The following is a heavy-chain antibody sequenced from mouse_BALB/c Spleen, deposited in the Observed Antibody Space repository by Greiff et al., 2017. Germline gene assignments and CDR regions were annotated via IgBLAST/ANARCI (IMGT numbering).Heavy chain of an antibody. D-gene: IGHD2-4*01. V-gene: IGHV2-6-4*01. CDR3: ARKGYMEGDYDAWFAY. CDR2: IWGGGST. J-gene: IGHJ3*01. CDR1: GFSLSRYS. Sequence: QVQLKESGPGLVAPSQSLSITCTVSGFSLSRYSVHWVRQPPGKGLEWLGMIWGGGSTDYNSALNSRLSISKDNSKSQVFLKMSSLQTDDTAMYYDARKGYMEGDYDAWFAYWGQGTLVTVSA.